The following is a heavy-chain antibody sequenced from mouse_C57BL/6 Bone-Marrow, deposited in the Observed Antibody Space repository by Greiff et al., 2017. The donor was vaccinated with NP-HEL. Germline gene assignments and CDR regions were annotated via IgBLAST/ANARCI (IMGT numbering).Heavy chain of an antibody. J-gene: IGHJ4*01. V-gene: IGHV5-17*01. CDR2: ISSGSSTI. Sequence: EVQLVESGGGLVKPGGSLKLSCAASGFTFSDYGMHWVRQAPEKGLAWVAYISSGSSTIYYADTVKGRFTISRDNAKNTLFLQMTSLRSEDTAMYYCARFYFYYGSSYGYAMDYWGQGTSVTVSS. D-gene: IGHD1-1*01. CDR3: ARFYFYYGSSYGYAMDY. CDR1: GFTFSDYG.